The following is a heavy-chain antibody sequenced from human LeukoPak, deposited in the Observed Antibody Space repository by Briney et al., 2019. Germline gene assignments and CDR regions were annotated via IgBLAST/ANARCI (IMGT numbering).Heavy chain of an antibody. Sequence: PGGSLRLSCAASGFTFSSYEMNWVRQAPGKGLEWVSYISSSGSTIYYADSVKGRFTISRDNAKNSLYLQMNSLRAEDTAVYYCAKTYWVAAEVGEGFYWFDPWGQGALVTVSS. CDR3: AKTYWVAAEVGEGFYWFDP. D-gene: IGHD1-26*01. V-gene: IGHV3-48*03. CDR1: GFTFSSYE. J-gene: IGHJ5*02. CDR2: ISSSGSTI.